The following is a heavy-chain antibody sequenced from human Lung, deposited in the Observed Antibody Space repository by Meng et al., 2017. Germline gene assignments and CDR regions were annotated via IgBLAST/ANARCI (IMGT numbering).Heavy chain of an antibody. J-gene: IGHJ4*02. CDR2: INHSGST. CDR3: ARGPTTMAHDFDY. Sequence: LYPVGPLFPTCVCLGGFIRDFHRAWIRQPPGKGLEWIGEINHSGSTNYNPSLESRATISVDTSQNNLSLKLSSVTAADSAVYYCARGPTTMAHDFDYWGQGTLVTVSS. D-gene: IGHD4-11*01. V-gene: IGHV4-34*01. CDR1: GGFIRDFH.